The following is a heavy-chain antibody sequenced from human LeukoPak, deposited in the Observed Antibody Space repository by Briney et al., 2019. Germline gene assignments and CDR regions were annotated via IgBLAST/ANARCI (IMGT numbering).Heavy chain of an antibody. CDR2: TNAGNGNT. V-gene: IGHV1-3*02. Sequence: ASVKVSCKASGYTFTSYYMHWVRQAPGQGLEWMGWTNAGNGNTKYSQEFQGRVTITRDTSASTAYMELSSLRSEDMAVYYCARADEAHYFDYWGQGTLVTVSS. CDR3: ARADEAHYFDY. J-gene: IGHJ4*02. CDR1: GYTFTSYY.